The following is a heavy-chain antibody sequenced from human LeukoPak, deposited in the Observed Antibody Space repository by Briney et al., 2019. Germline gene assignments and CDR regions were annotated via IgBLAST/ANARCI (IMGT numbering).Heavy chain of an antibody. CDR2: IYGSGST. V-gene: IGHV4-59*01. CDR3: ARRTSSGWYLFDY. D-gene: IGHD6-19*01. CDR1: GGSISSYY. J-gene: IGHJ4*02. Sequence: SETLSLTCTVSGGSISSYYWSWIRQPPGKGLEWIGHIYGSGSTNYNPSLKSRVTLSVDTSKNQFSLKLSSVTAADTAVYYCARRTSSGWYLFDYWGQGTLVTVSS.